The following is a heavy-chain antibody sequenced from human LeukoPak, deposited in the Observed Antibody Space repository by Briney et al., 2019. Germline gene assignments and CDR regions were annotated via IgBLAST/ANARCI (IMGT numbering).Heavy chain of an antibody. CDR1: GFTFDDYA. J-gene: IGHJ4*02. CDR3: AKDMAYYDSSSAKDY. V-gene: IGHV3-9*01. Sequence: GGSLRLSCAASGFTFDDYAMHWVRHAPGKGLEWVSGISWNSGSIGYADSVKGRFTISRDNAKNSLYLQMNSLRAEDTALYYCAKDMAYYDSSSAKDYWGQGTLVTVSS. CDR2: ISWNSGSI. D-gene: IGHD3-22*01.